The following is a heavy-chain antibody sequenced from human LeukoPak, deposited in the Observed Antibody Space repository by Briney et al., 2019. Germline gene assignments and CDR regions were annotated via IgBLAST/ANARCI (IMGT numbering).Heavy chain of an antibody. J-gene: IGHJ4*02. D-gene: IGHD5-24*01. CDR2: ISAYNGNT. CDR1: GYTFTGYY. CDR3: ARDNGDGYNPYFDY. V-gene: IGHV1-18*04. Sequence: ASVKVSCKASGYTFTGYYMHWVRQAPGQGLEWMGWISAYNGNTNYAQKLQGRVTMTTDTSTSTAYMELRSLRSDDTAVYYCARDNGDGYNPYFDYWGQGTLVTVSS.